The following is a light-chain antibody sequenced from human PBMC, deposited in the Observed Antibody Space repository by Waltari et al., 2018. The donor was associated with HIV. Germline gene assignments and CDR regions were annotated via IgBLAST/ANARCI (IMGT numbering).Light chain of an antibody. CDR1: SSDVGGYNY. CDR2: EVT. J-gene: IGLJ1*01. Sequence: QSALTQPASVSGSPGQSITISCTGTSSDVGGYNYVFWYQQHPGKAHKLMIYEVTNRPSGVSNRFSGSRAGNTAALTISGLQAEDEADYYCSSYTSSSTQVCGTGTKVTVL. V-gene: IGLV2-14*01. CDR3: SSYTSSSTQV.